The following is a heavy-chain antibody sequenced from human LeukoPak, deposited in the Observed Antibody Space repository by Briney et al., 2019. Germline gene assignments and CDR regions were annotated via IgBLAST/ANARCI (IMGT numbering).Heavy chain of an antibody. CDR3: AMGWTKRYYFDY. V-gene: IGHV3-23*01. CDR1: GFTFSSYA. Sequence: GGSLRLSCAASGFTFSSYAMSWVRQAPGKGLEWVSAISGSGGSTYYADSVKGRFTISRDNSKNTLYLQMNSLRAEDTAVYYCAMGWTKRYYFDYWGQGTLVTVSS. J-gene: IGHJ4*02. CDR2: ISGSGGST. D-gene: IGHD1-26*01.